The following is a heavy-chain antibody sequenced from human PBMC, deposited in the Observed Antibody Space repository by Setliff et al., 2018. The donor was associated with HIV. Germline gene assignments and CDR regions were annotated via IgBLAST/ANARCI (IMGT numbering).Heavy chain of an antibody. CDR3: AGAAAGNTGPFDL. V-gene: IGHV4-39*07. Sequence: SETLSLTCTVSGGSINSNSYYWGWIRQPPGKGLEWIGYIYYSGNTYYNPSLKSRVTISVDTSKNQFSLKLGSVTASDTAVYYCAGAAAGNTGPFDLWGQGSPVTVSS. D-gene: IGHD4-17*01. CDR1: GGSINSNSYY. CDR2: IYYSGNT. J-gene: IGHJ4*02.